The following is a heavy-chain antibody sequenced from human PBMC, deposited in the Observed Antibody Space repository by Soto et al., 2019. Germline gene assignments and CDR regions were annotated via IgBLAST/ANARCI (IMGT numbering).Heavy chain of an antibody. J-gene: IGHJ6*03. CDR1: GGSISSYY. V-gene: IGHV4-59*08. CDR3: ARSVGMQQLAQVPGYYYYYYMDV. CDR2: IYYSGST. Sequence: SETLSLTCTVSGGSISSYYWSWIRQPPGKGLEWIGYIYYSGSTNYNPSLKSRVTISVDTSKNQFSLKLSSVTAADTAVYYCARSVGMQQLAQVPGYYYYYYMDVWGKGTTVTVSS. D-gene: IGHD6-13*01.